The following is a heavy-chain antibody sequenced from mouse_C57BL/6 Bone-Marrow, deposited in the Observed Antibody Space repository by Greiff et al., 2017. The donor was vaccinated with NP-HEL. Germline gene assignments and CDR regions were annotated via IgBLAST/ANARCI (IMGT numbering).Heavy chain of an antibody. CDR2: IDPSDSET. CDR3: ARDYYSSSYPAWFAY. Sequence: QVQLQQPGAELVRPGSSVKLSCKASGYTFTSYWMHWVKQRPIQGLEWIGNIDPSDSETHYNQKFKDKATLTVDKSSSTAYMQLSSLTSEDSAVYCCARDYYSSSYPAWFAYWGQGTLVTVA. J-gene: IGHJ3*01. CDR1: GYTFTSYW. D-gene: IGHD1-1*01. V-gene: IGHV1-52*01.